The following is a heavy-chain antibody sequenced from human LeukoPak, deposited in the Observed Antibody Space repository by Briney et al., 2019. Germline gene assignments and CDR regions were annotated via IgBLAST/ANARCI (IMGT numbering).Heavy chain of an antibody. CDR2: VHPNSGNT. CDR1: GYTFVTYE. CDR3: SRGPRNDP. J-gene: IGHJ5*02. Sequence: GASVKVSCKTSGYTFVTYEINWVRQAAGQGLEWMGWVHPNSGNTDYAQKFRGRVTMTRNTSISTAYMELSSLRSEDTAVYYCSRGPRNDPWGQGTLVTVSS. V-gene: IGHV1-8*01. D-gene: IGHD1-14*01.